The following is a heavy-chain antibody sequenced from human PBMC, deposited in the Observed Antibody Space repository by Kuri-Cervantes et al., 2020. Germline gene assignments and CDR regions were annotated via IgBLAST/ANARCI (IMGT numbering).Heavy chain of an antibody. CDR3: ARDIYNFDY. CDR1: GFNLITYS. CDR2: IDSGSYTM. J-gene: IGHJ4*02. D-gene: IGHD4-11*01. V-gene: IGHV3-48*02. Sequence: GESLKISCVASGFNLITYSMSWVRQAPGKGLEWVSYIDSGSYTMYYADSVKGRFTISRDNAKNSLFLQMNSLRDEDTAIYYCARDIYNFDYWGQGTLVTVSS.